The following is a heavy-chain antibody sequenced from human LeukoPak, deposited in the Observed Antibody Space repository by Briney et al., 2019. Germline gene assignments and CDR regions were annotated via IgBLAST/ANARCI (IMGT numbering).Heavy chain of an antibody. V-gene: IGHV3-21*01. D-gene: IGHD2-15*01. CDR2: ISSSSSYI. J-gene: IGHJ4*02. CDR1: GFTFSSYS. Sequence: GGSLRLSCAASGFTFSSYSMNWVRQAPGKGLEWVSSISSSSSYIYYADSVKGRFTISRDNTKNSLYLQMNSLRAEDTAVYYCARLGGGYCSGGSCYVIDYWGQGTLVTVSS. CDR3: ARLGGGYCSGGSCYVIDY.